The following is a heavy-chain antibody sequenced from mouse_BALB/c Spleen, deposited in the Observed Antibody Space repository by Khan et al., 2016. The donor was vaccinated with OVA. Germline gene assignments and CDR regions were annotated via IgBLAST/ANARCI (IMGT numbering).Heavy chain of an antibody. CDR1: GYTFSSSW. Sequence: VQLQESGAELVRPGSSVKISCKASGYTFSSSWMNWVKQRPGQGLEWIGQIFPGNDDADYNGKFKGKATLTADKSSRTAYMQLTSLTSEDSAVYFCARYVGSRLAYWGQGTLVTVSA. CDR2: IFPGNDDA. V-gene: IGHV1-80*01. J-gene: IGHJ3*01. D-gene: IGHD1-1*01. CDR3: ARYVGSRLAY.